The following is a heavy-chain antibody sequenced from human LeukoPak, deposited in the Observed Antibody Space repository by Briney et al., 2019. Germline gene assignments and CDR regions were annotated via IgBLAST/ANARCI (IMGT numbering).Heavy chain of an antibody. CDR3: ARDVQLAYCGGDCYSRINAFDI. J-gene: IGHJ3*02. D-gene: IGHD2-21*02. CDR2: IYTSGST. V-gene: IGHV4-4*07. CDR1: GGSISSYY. Sequence: PSETLSLTCTVSGGSISSYYWSWIRQPAGKGLEWTGRIYTSGSTNYNPSLKSRVTMSVDTSKNQFSLKLSSVTAADTAVYYCARDVQLAYCGGDCYSRINAFDIWGQGTMVTVSS.